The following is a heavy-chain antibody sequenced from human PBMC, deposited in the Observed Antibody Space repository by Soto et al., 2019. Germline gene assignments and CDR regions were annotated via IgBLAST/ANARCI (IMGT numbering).Heavy chain of an antibody. CDR2: IIPIFGTA. J-gene: IGHJ4*02. Sequence: QVQLVQSGAEVKKPGSSVKVSCKASGGTFSSYAISWVRQAPGQGLAWMGGIIPIFGTANYAQKFQGRVTITADESTSTAYMELSSLRSEDTAVYYCAREGVPTGWAPYYFDYWGQGTLVTVSS. CDR3: AREGVPTGWAPYYFDY. V-gene: IGHV1-69*01. CDR1: GGTFSSYA. D-gene: IGHD1-1*01.